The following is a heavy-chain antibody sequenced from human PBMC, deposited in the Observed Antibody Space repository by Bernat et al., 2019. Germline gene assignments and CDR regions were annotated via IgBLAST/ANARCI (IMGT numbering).Heavy chain of an antibody. D-gene: IGHD6-13*01. CDR2: ISAYNGNT. J-gene: IGHJ4*02. V-gene: IGHV1-18*01. CDR1: GYTFTSYG. Sequence: QVQLVQSGSELKKPGASVKVSCKASGYTFTSYGISWVRQAPGQGLEWMGWISAYNGNTNYAQKLQGRVTMTTDTSTSTAYMELRSLRSDDTAVYYCARAPRIAAAGTKVKYYFDYWGQGTLVTVSS. CDR3: ARAPRIAAAGTKVKYYFDY.